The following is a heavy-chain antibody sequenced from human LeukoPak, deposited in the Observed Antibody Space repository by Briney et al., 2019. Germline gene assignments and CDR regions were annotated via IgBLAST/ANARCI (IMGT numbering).Heavy chain of an antibody. CDR2: ISGSGGST. J-gene: IGHJ3*02. CDR3: ASPSTYYDFWSGYYRSDAFDI. D-gene: IGHD3-3*01. V-gene: IGHV3-23*01. CDR1: GFTFSSYA. Sequence: PGGSLRLSCAASGFTFSSYAMSWVRQAPGKGLEWVSAISGSGGSTYYADSVKGRFTISRDNSKNTPYLQMNSLRAEDTAVYYCASPSTYYDFWSGYYRSDAFDIWGQGTMVTVSS.